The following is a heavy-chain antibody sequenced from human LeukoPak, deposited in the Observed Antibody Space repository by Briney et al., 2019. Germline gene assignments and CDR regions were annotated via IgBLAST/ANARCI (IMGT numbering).Heavy chain of an antibody. V-gene: IGHV3-48*01. CDR1: GFTLSRHS. D-gene: IGHD5-24*01. J-gene: IGHJ4*02. Sequence: GGSLRLSCAASGFTLSRHSMHWVRQAPGKGLEWVSYISSSSSTIYYADSVKGRFTISRDNAKNSLYLQMNSLRAEDTAVYYCARDRNGYNPGGPDYWGQGTLVTVSS. CDR2: ISSSSSTI. CDR3: ARDRNGYNPGGPDY.